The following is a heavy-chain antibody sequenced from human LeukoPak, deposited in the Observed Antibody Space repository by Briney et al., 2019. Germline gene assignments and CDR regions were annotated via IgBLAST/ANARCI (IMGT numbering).Heavy chain of an antibody. CDR1: GLTIGSRY. V-gene: IGHV3-53*01. D-gene: IGHD3-3*01. CDR2: LYLAGNT. Sequence: GGSLRLSCVASGLTIGSRYMNWVRQAPGKGLEWVSALYLAGNTYYADSVRGRFTISRDNSKNTLYLQVNNPRVEDTAIYYCATYDSWSGYNIAYWGQGTLVTVSS. CDR3: ATYDSWSGYNIAY. J-gene: IGHJ4*02.